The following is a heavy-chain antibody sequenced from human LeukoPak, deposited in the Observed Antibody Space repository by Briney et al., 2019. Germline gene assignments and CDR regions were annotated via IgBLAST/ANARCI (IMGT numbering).Heavy chain of an antibody. CDR3: ARGEYYYDSSGFDY. J-gene: IGHJ4*02. Sequence: GGSLRLSCAASGFTFSSFATHWVRQAPGKGLEWVAVISYDGSNKYYADSVKGRFTISRDNSKNTLYLQMNSLRAEDTAVYYCARGEYYYDSSGFDYWGQGTLVTVSS. V-gene: IGHV3-30*01. D-gene: IGHD3-22*01. CDR1: GFTFSSFA. CDR2: ISYDGSNK.